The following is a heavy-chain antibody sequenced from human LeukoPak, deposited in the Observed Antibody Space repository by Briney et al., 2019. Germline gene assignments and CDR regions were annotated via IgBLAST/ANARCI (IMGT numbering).Heavy chain of an antibody. CDR1: GFTSYDYA. Sequence: GGSLRLSCAASGFTSYDYAMHWVRQAPGKGLEWVSGLSWNSGTIGYADSVKGRFTISRDNAKNSLYLRMNSLRAEDTALYYCAKDVCQGLYVVSADYWGQGTLVTVSS. CDR3: AKDVCQGLYVVSADY. V-gene: IGHV3-9*02. CDR2: LSWNSGTI. D-gene: IGHD2-21*02. J-gene: IGHJ4*02.